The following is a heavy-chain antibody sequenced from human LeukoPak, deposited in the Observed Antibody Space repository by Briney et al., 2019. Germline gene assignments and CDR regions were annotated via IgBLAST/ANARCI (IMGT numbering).Heavy chain of an antibody. J-gene: IGHJ4*02. CDR3: AKEEVPNDY. V-gene: IGHV3-23*01. CDR1: GFTFSNSA. D-gene: IGHD1-1*01. CDR2: ISISGGTT. Sequence: PGGSLRLSCAASGFTFSNSAMSWVRQAPGKGLERVSGISISGGTTYYAASVKGRFTISRDNSKNTVYLQLNSLRAEDTAVYYCAKEEVPNDYWGQGTLVTVSS.